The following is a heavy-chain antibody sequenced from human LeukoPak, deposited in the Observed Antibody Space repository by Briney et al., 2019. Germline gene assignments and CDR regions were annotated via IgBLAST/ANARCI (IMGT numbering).Heavy chain of an antibody. Sequence: GGSLRLSCAASGFTFSSYEMNWVRQAPGKGLEWVSYISSSGSTIYYADSVKGRFTISRDNAKNSLYLQMNSLRAEDTAVYYCATDLRVTRYSYETFDYWGQGTLVTVSS. CDR2: ISSSGSTI. D-gene: IGHD5-18*01. CDR1: GFTFSSYE. J-gene: IGHJ4*02. V-gene: IGHV3-48*03. CDR3: ATDLRVTRYSYETFDY.